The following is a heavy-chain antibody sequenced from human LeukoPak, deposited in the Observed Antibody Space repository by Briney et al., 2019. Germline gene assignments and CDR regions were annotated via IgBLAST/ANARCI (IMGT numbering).Heavy chain of an antibody. CDR2: IYPGHSDT. J-gene: IGHJ4*02. CDR1: GYDFSNHW. Sequence: GESLKISCKGSGYDFSNHWIAWVRQMPGKGLEWMGIIYPGHSDTRYSPSFQGQVTISADKSITSAYLQWTTLKASDTATYYCAKTYCGDTGRQLGRFDSWGQGTLVTVSS. V-gene: IGHV5-51*01. CDR3: AKTYCGDTGRQLGRFDS. D-gene: IGHD2-21*01.